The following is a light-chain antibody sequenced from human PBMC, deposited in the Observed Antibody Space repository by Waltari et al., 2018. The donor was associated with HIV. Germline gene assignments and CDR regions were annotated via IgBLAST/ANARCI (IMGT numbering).Light chain of an antibody. Sequence: IQLTQSPSFLSASVGDRVTITCRTSHGIGNLLAWYQQMPEKAPKLLICAASTLHSEVPPIFSGSGSGTVFTLTISSLQPEDAAIYYCQQLNSFLPFGGGTQV. J-gene: IGKJ4*01. CDR1: HGIGNL. V-gene: IGKV1-9*01. CDR3: QQLNSFLP. CDR2: AAS.